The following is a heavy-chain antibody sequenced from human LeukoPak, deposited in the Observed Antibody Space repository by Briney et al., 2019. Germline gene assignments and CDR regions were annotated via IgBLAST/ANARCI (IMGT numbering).Heavy chain of an antibody. D-gene: IGHD5-18*01. J-gene: IGHJ5*02. CDR2: ISYDGSNK. V-gene: IGHV3-30-3*01. Sequence: GGSLRLSCAASGFTFSSYAMHWVRQAPGKGLEWVAVISYDGSNKYYADSVKGRFTTSRDNSKNTLYLQMNSLRAEDTAVYYCARDRLWRIQLWKPGDNWFDPWGQGTLVTVSS. CDR3: ARDRLWRIQLWKPGDNWFDP. CDR1: GFTFSSYA.